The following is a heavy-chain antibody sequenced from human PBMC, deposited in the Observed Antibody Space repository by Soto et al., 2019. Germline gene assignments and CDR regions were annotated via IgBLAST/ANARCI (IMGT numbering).Heavy chain of an antibody. D-gene: IGHD5-18*01. CDR1: GFTFSSYW. V-gene: IGHV3-74*01. J-gene: IGHJ4*02. Sequence: PGGSLRLSCAASGFTFSSYWMHWVRQAPGKGLVWVSRTNSDGSSTSYADSVKGRFTISRDNAKNTLYLQMNSLRAEDTAVYYCASPLTAMVISVLGYWGRGTLVTVSS. CDR3: ASPLTAMVISVLGY. CDR2: TNSDGSST.